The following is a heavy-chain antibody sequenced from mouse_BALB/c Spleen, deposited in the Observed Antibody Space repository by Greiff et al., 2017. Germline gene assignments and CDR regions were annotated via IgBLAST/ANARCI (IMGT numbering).Heavy chain of an antibody. CDR3: ARSVITTAWGFDY. CDR1: GFTFSSFG. J-gene: IGHJ2*01. D-gene: IGHD1-2*01. CDR2: ISSGSSTI. Sequence: EVQVVESGGGLVQPGGSRKLSCAASGFTFSSFGMHWVRQAPEKGLEWVAYISSGSSTIYYADTVKGRFTISRDNPKNTLFLQMTSLRSEDTAMYYCARSVITTAWGFDYWGQGTTLTVSS. V-gene: IGHV5-17*02.